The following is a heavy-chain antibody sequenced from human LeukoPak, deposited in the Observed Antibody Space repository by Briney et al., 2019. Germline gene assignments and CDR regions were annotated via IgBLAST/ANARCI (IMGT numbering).Heavy chain of an antibody. V-gene: IGHV3-21*01. J-gene: IGHJ4*02. Sequence: GGSLRLSCAASGFTFSSYSINWVRQAPGKGLEWVSSISSSSSYIYYADSVKGRFTISRDNAKNSLYLQMNSLRAEDTAVYYCAREVGAQPGDYWGQGTLVTVSS. D-gene: IGHD1-26*01. CDR2: ISSSSSYI. CDR3: AREVGAQPGDY. CDR1: GFTFSSYS.